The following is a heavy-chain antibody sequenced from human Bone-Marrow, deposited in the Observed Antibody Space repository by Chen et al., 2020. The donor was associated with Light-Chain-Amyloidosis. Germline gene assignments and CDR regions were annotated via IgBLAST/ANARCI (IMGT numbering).Heavy chain of an antibody. CDR3: ARDSIEGPTDFDY. CDR1: GFTFSLYG. V-gene: IGHV3-21*04. D-gene: IGHD3-3*02. CDR2: ITGGGTSI. Sequence: EVPLVESGGGLVKPGGSLRLSCAASGFTFSLYGMHWVRQAPGKGLEWVSSITGGGTSINYADSVRGRFTISGDNARNSLYLQMNSLRAEDTAIYYCARDSIEGPTDFDYWGQGTLVTVSS. J-gene: IGHJ4*02.